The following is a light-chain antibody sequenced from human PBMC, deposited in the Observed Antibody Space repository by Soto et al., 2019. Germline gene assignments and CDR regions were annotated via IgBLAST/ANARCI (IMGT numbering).Light chain of an antibody. V-gene: IGKV4-1*01. CDR2: WAS. CDR1: QSVSYSSNNKNY. Sequence: DIVMTQSPDSLAVSLGERATINCKSSQSVSYSSNNKNYLAWYQQKPGQPPKLLIYWASTRKSGVPDRFSGSGSGTDFTLTISSLQAEDVAVYYCQQYYTTPPAFGQGTKVEIK. J-gene: IGKJ1*01. CDR3: QQYYTTPPA.